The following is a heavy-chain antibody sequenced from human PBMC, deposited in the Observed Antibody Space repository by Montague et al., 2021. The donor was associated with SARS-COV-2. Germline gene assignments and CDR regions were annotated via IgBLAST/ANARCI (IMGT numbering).Heavy chain of an antibody. CDR2: ISYSGST. J-gene: IGHJ4*02. Sequence: TLSLTCTVSSGSISNDIYYWGWIRQHPGKGLEYIGAISYSGSTYYKLSLTSRVSISMDTSKNAFSLSLHSVTAADTAVCFCAASGRRGYSNPFHHCGRGSLVTVSS. CDR3: AASGRRGYSNPFHH. CDR1: SGSISNDIYY. D-gene: IGHD4-11*01. V-gene: IGHV4-31*03.